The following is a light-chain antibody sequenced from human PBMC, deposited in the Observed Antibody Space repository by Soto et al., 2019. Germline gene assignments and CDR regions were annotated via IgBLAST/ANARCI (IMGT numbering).Light chain of an antibody. CDR2: DAS. V-gene: IGKV3-11*01. CDR1: QSVSFY. CDR3: QQRSNWPHT. Sequence: EIVLTQFPATLSLSPGERVTLSCRASQSVSFYLAWYQQKPGQAPRLLIYDASNRATGIPARFGGSGSGTDFTLTISSLEPEEFAVYFCQQRSNWPHTFGQGTKLEIK. J-gene: IGKJ2*01.